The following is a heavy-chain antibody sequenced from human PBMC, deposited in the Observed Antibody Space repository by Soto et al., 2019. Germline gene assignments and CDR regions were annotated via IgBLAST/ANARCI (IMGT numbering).Heavy chain of an antibody. J-gene: IGHJ4*02. V-gene: IGHV3-30*18. CDR2: ISYDGSNK. D-gene: IGHD6-13*01. CDR1: GFTFSSYG. Sequence: QVQLVESGGGVVQPGRSLRLSCAASGFTFSSYGMHWVRQAPGKGLEWVAVISYDGSNKYYADSVKGRFTISRDNSKNTLYLQMNSLRAEDTAVYYCAEDHDFDPIAAAGTFIDYWGQGTLVTVSS. CDR3: AEDHDFDPIAAAGTFIDY.